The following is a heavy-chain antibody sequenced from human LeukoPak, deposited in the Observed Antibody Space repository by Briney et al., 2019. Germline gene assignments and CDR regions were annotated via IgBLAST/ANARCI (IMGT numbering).Heavy chain of an antibody. CDR1: GYTFTDYY. CDR3: VYEYYYDSSGEAVKPNFDS. J-gene: IGHJ4*02. Sequence: SVTVSFKASGYTFTDYYMHWVRQAPGQGLEWMGWINPISGGTNYAQKFQGRVTMTRDTSISTAYMELSRLRSDDTAVYYCVYEYYYDSSGEAVKPNFDSWGQGALVTVSS. D-gene: IGHD3-22*01. CDR2: INPISGGT. V-gene: IGHV1-2*02.